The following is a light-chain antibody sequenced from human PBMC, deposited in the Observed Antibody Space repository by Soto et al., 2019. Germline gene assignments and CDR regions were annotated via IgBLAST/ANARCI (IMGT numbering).Light chain of an antibody. Sequence: EIVMTQSPATLSVSPGERATVSCRASQSVSSNLAWYQQKPGQAPRLLIYGASTRATGSPARFSGGGSGTECTLTSGSLQSEDVAVYYCQQYNNWPRTFGQGTKLEIK. CDR2: GAS. CDR1: QSVSSN. V-gene: IGKV3-15*01. J-gene: IGKJ2*01. CDR3: QQYNNWPRT.